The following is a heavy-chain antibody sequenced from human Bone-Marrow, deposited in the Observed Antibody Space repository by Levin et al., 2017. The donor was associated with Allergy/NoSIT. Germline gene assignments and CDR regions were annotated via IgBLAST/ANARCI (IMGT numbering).Heavy chain of an antibody. Sequence: LSLTCASSGFTFSGYAMNWVRQAPGEGLEWVSTISPLGDSTYYADSVKGRFTISRDNSKSSVYLQMDSLRAGDTAIYYCASPTTGEGFDIWGQGTMVTVSS. CDR2: ISPLGDST. V-gene: IGHV3-23*01. CDR3: ASPTTGEGFDI. D-gene: IGHD1-1*01. J-gene: IGHJ3*02. CDR1: GFTFSGYA.